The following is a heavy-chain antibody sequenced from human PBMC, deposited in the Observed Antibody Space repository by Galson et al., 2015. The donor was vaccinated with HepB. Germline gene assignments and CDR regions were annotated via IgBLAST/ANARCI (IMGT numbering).Heavy chain of an antibody. CDR3: TTDFFTSYYYDSSGYYFPFDN. D-gene: IGHD3-22*01. V-gene: IGHV3-15*01. CDR2: ITSKGDGGAT. Sequence: SLRLSCAASGFSFSNAWMRWVRQAPGKGLEWVGRITSKGDGGATDYAAPVKGRFTISRDDSKNTLDLQMNSLKTEDTAVYYCTTDFFTSYYYDSSGYYFPFDNWGQGTLVTVSS. J-gene: IGHJ4*02. CDR1: GFSFSNAW.